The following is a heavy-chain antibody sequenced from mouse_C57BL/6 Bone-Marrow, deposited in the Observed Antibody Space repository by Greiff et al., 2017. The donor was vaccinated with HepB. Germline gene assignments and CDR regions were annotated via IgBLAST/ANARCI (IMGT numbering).Heavy chain of an antibody. J-gene: IGHJ2*01. CDR1: GYSITSGYY. CDR3: ATAVSDY. Sequence: VQLQQSGPGLVKPSQSLSLTCSVTGYSITSGYYWNWIRQFPGNKLEWMGYISYDGSNNYNPTLKNRISITRDTSKNQFFLKLNSVTTEDTATYYCATAVSDYWGQGTTLTVSS. V-gene: IGHV3-6*01. CDR2: ISYDGSN.